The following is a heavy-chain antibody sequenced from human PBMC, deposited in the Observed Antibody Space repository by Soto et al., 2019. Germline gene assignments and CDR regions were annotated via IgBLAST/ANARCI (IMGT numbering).Heavy chain of an antibody. V-gene: IGHV2-5*02. D-gene: IGHD3-10*01. Sequence: QITLKESGPTLVKPTQTLTLTCTFSGFSLSTSVVGVGWIRQPPGKALEWLALIYWDDDKRYSPSLKSRLTITKDTSKNQVVLTMTNMDPVDTATYYCAHRPRKVWSEAFDIWGQGTMVTVSS. CDR1: GFSLSTSVVG. CDR3: AHRPRKVWSEAFDI. J-gene: IGHJ3*02. CDR2: IYWDDDK.